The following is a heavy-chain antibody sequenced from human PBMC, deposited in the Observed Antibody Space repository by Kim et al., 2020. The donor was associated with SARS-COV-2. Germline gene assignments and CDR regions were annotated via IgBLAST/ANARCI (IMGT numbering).Heavy chain of an antibody. V-gene: IGHV3-23*01. D-gene: IGHD3-22*01. CDR1: GFTFSSYA. Sequence: GGSLRLSCAASGFTFSSYAMSWVRQAPGKGLEWVSAISGSGGSTYYADSVKGRFTISRDNSKNTLYLKMNSLRAEDTAVYYCAKDFLSGYRPFFDYWGQGTLVTVSS. CDR3: AKDFLSGYRPFFDY. CDR2: ISGSGGST. J-gene: IGHJ4*02.